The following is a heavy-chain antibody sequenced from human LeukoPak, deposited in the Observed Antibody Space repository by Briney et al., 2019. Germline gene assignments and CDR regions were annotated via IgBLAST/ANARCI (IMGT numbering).Heavy chain of an antibody. D-gene: IGHD6-13*01. CDR3: AKGIAAAGRRGFDY. CDR1: GFTFDDYA. J-gene: IGHJ4*02. Sequence: GRSLRLSCAASGFTFDDYAMHWVRQAPGKGLEWVSGISWNSGSIGYADSVKGRFTISRDNAKNSLYLQMNSLRAEDMALYYCAKGIAAAGRRGFDYWGQGTLVTVSS. V-gene: IGHV3-9*03. CDR2: ISWNSGSI.